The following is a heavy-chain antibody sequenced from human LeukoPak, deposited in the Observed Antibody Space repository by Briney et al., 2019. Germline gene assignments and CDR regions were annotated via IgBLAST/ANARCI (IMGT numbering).Heavy chain of an antibody. CDR3: ARAPQWLVPDY. CDR2: IYTSGST. CDR1: GGSISSGSYY. D-gene: IGHD6-19*01. Sequence: SQTLSLTCTVSGGSISSGSYYWSWIRQPAGKGLEWIGRIYTSGSTNYNPSLKSRVTISVDTSKNQFSLKLSSVTAADTAVYYCARAPQWLVPDYWGQGTLVTVSS. J-gene: IGHJ4*02. V-gene: IGHV4-61*02.